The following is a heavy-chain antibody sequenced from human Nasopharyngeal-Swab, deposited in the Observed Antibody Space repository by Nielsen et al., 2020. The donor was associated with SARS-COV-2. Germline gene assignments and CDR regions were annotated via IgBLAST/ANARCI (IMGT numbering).Heavy chain of an antibody. CDR3: APLAVVVVPAAIRSLPYYMDV. CDR1: GFTFSSYW. CDR2: IKQDGSEK. J-gene: IGHJ6*03. Sequence: GGSLRLSCAASGFTFSSYWMSWVRQAPGKGLEWVANIKQDGSEKYYVDSVKGRFTISRDNAKNSLYLQMNSLRAEDTAVYYCAPLAVVVVPAAIRSLPYYMDVWGKGTTVTVSS. D-gene: IGHD2-2*02. V-gene: IGHV3-7*01.